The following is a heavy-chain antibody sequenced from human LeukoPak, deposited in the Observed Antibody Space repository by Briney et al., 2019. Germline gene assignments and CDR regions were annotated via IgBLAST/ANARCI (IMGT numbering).Heavy chain of an antibody. J-gene: IGHJ6*03. CDR2: IYTSGST. Sequence: SETLSLTCTVSGGSISSGSYYWSWIGQPAGKGLEWIGRIYTSGSTNYNPSLKSRVTISVDTSKNQFSLKLSSVTAADTAVYYCARDAVGYGYYYYYYMDVWGKGTTVTISS. CDR3: ARDAVGYGYYYYYYMDV. D-gene: IGHD5-18*01. V-gene: IGHV4-61*02. CDR1: GGSISSGSYY.